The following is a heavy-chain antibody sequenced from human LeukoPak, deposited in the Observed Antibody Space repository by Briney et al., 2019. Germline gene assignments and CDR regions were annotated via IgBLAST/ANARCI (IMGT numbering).Heavy chain of an antibody. D-gene: IGHD3-22*01. CDR1: GLTFSSYA. CDR3: AKTYYYDSGGYYPLDY. Sequence: GGSLRLSCAASGLTFSSYAMSWVRQAPGKGLEWVSAISGSGGSTYYADSVKGRFTISRDNSKNTLYLQMNSLRAEDTAVYYCAKTYYYDSGGYYPLDYWGQGTLVTVSS. V-gene: IGHV3-23*01. J-gene: IGHJ4*02. CDR2: ISGSGGST.